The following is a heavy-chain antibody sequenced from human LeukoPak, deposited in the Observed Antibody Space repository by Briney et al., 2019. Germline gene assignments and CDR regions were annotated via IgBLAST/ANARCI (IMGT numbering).Heavy chain of an antibody. CDR3: ARRDNDFWSGYNNWFDP. CDR2: IYPGDSDT. V-gene: IGHV5-51*01. D-gene: IGHD3-3*01. J-gene: IGHJ5*02. CDR1: GYSFTSYW. Sequence: GESLKISCKGSGYSFTSYWIGWVPQMPGKGLEWMGIIYPGDSDTRYTPSIQGQVAISADKSISTAYLQWSSLKASDTAMYYCARRDNDFWSGYNNWFDPWGQGTLVTVSS.